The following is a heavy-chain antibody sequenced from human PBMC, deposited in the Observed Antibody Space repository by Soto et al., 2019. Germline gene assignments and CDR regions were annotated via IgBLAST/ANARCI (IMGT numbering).Heavy chain of an antibody. Sequence: GGSLRLSCAASGFTFSSYAMHWVRQAPGKGLEWVAVISYDGSNKYYADSVKGRFTISRDNSKNTLYLQMNSLRAEDTAVYYCGYIVATSNYGMDVWGQGTTVTVSS. D-gene: IGHD5-12*01. V-gene: IGHV3-30-3*01. J-gene: IGHJ6*02. CDR2: ISYDGSNK. CDR3: GYIVATSNYGMDV. CDR1: GFTFSSYA.